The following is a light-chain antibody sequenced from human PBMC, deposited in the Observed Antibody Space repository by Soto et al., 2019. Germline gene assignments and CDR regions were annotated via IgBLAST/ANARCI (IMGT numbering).Light chain of an antibody. V-gene: IGLV2-23*02. J-gene: IGLJ1*01. CDR1: SIDVGSYNF. Sequence: TQPSSLSGSPGKSITLSLTRTSIDVGSYNFVSWYQQHPGKVPKVMIYEVSKRSSGVSDRFSGSKSGNTASLTISGLQAEDEADYYCGADAGRSTYGFGTGTKSPS. CDR2: EVS. CDR3: GADAGRSTYG.